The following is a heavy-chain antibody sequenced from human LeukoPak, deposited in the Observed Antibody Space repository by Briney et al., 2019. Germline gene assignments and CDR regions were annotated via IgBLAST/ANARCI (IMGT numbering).Heavy chain of an antibody. J-gene: IGHJ4*02. CDR2: FDPEDGET. CDR3: ATGGPYCSSTSCYRDY. D-gene: IGHD2-2*01. CDR1: GYTLTELS. Sequence: ASVKVSCKVSGYTLTELSMHWVRQAPGKGLEWMGGFDPEDGETIYAQRFQGRVTMTEDTSTDTAYMELSSLRSEDTAVYYCATGGPYCSSTSCYRDYWGQGTLVTVSS. V-gene: IGHV1-24*01.